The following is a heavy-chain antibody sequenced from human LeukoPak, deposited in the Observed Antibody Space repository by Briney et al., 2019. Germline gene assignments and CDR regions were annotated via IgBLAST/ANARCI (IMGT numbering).Heavy chain of an antibody. V-gene: IGHV1-8*01. D-gene: IGHD4-11*01. CDR2: MNPNSGNT. CDR3: ARGSVTVLYYYYYGMDV. J-gene: IGHJ6*02. CDR1: GYTFTSYD. Sequence: ASVKVSCKASGYTFTSYDINRVRQATGQGLEWMGWMNPNSGNTGYAQKFQGRVTMTRNTSISTAYMELSSLRSEDTAVYYCARGSVTVLYYYYYGMDVWGQGTTVTVSS.